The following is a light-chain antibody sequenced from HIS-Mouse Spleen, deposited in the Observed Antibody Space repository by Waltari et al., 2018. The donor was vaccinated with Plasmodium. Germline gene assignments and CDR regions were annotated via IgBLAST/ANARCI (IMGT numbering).Light chain of an antibody. CDR1: QSISSW. Sequence: DIQMTQSPSTLSASVGDRVVTTYRASQSISSWLAWYQQKPGKAPKLLIYKASSLESGVPSRFSGSGSGTEFTLTISSLQPDDFATYYCQQYNSYWTFGQGTKVEIK. V-gene: IGKV1-5*03. CDR2: KAS. CDR3: QQYNSYWT. J-gene: IGKJ1*01.